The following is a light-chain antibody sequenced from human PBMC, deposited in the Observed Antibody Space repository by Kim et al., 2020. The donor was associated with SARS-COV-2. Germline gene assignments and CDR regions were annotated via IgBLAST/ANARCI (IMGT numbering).Light chain of an antibody. CDR1: LTMNDY. CDR3: QQSYSAPI. J-gene: IGKJ5*01. CDR2: AAS. V-gene: IGKV1-39*01. Sequence: DSQLTQSPASLSASVGDRVTLICRTTLTMNDYLDWYQQPPGRAPRLLIYAASALQDGVPSRFNGSRSGAEYTLTISSLQPEDFATYYCQQSYSAPIFGQGTRLDTK.